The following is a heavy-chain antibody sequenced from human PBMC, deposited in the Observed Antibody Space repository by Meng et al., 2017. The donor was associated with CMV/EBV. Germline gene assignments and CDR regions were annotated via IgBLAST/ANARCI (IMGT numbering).Heavy chain of an antibody. CDR2: SYYSGST. J-gene: IGHJ6*02. CDR3: ARGSSETPYSSGSYYYYYGMDV. D-gene: IGHD6-19*01. V-gene: IGHV4-59*01. Sequence: SETLSLTCTVSGGSISSYYWSWIRQPPGKGLGWIGYSYYSGSTHYNPTLKRRGTISVDTSKNQISLKLSSVTAADTAVYYCARGSSETPYSSGSYYYYYGMDVWGQGTTVTVSS. CDR1: GGSISSYY.